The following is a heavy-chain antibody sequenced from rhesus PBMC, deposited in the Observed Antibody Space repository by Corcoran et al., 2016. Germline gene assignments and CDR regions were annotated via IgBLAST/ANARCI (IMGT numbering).Heavy chain of an antibody. V-gene: IGHV1-111*02. CDR1: GYTFTDHS. CDR3: AREIVGASSYSDY. Sequence: EVQLVQSGAAVEKPGATVNISCNASGYTFTDHSLNWLRQGPVNGLVWMGGDEPEDGEADYAQKCQDRVTITADISTDTAYMELSSLRSEDTAVYYCAREIVGASSYSDYWGQGVLVTVSS. J-gene: IGHJ4*01. D-gene: IGHD1-44*02. CDR2: DEPEDGEA.